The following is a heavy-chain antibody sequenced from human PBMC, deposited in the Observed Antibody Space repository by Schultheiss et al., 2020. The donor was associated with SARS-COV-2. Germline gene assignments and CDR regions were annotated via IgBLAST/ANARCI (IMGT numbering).Heavy chain of an antibody. CDR1: GFTFSSYA. J-gene: IGHJ6*02. CDR2: ISGSGGST. CDR3: AKHPLGLRYGLDV. V-gene: IGHV3-23*01. D-gene: IGHD5-18*01. Sequence: GGSLRLSCAASGFTFSSYAMSWVRQAPGKGLEWVSTISGSGGSTYYADSVTGRFTIATENSKNTLYLQMNSLRAEDTAVYYCAKHPLGLRYGLDVWGQGTTVTVSS.